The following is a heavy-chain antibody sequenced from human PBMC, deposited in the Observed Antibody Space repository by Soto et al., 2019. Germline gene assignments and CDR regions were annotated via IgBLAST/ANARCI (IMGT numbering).Heavy chain of an antibody. D-gene: IGHD4-17*01. CDR2: IYYSGST. CDR3: ARQDGDYYYYYYGMDV. J-gene: IGHJ6*02. Sequence: TLSLTCTVSGGSISSSSYYWGWIRQPPGKGLEWIGSIYYSGSTYYNPSLKSRVTISVDTSKNQFSLKLSSVTAADTAVYYCARQDGDYYYYYYGMDVWGQGTTVTVSS. V-gene: IGHV4-39*01. CDR1: GGSISSSSYY.